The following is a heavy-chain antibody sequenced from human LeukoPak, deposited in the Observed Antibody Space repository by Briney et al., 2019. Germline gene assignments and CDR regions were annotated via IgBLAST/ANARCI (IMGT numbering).Heavy chain of an antibody. D-gene: IGHD3-22*01. CDR2: IKQDGSEK. Sequence: PGGSLRLSCAASGFTFSSYWMSWVRQAPGKGLEGVANIKQDGSEKYYVDSVKGRFTISRDNAKNSLYLQMNSLRAEDTAVYYCARDPYYYDGTTAAAFDIWGQGTVVTVSS. CDR3: ARDPYYYDGTTAAAFDI. CDR1: GFTFSSYW. J-gene: IGHJ3*02. V-gene: IGHV3-7*01.